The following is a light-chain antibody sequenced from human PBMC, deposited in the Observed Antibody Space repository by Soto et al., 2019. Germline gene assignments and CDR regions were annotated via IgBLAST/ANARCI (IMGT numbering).Light chain of an antibody. CDR3: QQYGSSPRT. J-gene: IGKJ1*01. V-gene: IGKV3-20*01. Sequence: EIVMRQSPASMSVSPGERATLSCRASQSVSSSYLAWYQQKPGQAPRLLIYGASSRATGIPDRFSGSGSGTDFTLTISRLEPEDFAVYYRQQYGSSPRTFGQGTKVDIK. CDR2: GAS. CDR1: QSVSSSY.